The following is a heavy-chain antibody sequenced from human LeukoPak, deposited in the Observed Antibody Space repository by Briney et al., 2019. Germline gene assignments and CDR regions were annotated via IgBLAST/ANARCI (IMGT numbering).Heavy chain of an antibody. V-gene: IGHV4-59*08. CDR1: GGSISSDY. CDR3: ARGGGNYWFDP. D-gene: IGHD4-23*01. Sequence: SETLSLTCSVSGGSISSDYWSWIRQPPGKGLEWIGYIYYSGSTSYNPSLKSRVTISVDTSKSQFSLKVRSVTAADTAVYYCARGGGNYWFDPWGQGTLVTVSS. J-gene: IGHJ5*02. CDR2: IYYSGST.